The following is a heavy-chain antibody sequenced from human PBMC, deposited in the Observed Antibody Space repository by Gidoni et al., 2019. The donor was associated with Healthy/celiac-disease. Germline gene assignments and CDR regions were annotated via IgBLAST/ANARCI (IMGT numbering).Heavy chain of an antibody. CDR1: GFTFSSYW. CDR2: IKQDGSEK. CDR3: ARVAVSGLEWLLSAPQTYYFDY. D-gene: IGHD3-3*01. J-gene: IGHJ4*02. Sequence: EVQLVESGGGLVQPGGSLRLSCAASGFTFSSYWMSWVRQAPGKGLEWVANIKQDGSEKYYVDSVKGRFTISRDNAKNSLYLQMNSLRAEDTAVYYCARVAVSGLEWLLSAPQTYYFDYWGQGTLVTVSS. V-gene: IGHV3-7*03.